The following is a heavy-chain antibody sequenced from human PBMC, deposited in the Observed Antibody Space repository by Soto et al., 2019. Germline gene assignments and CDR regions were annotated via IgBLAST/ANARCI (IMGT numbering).Heavy chain of an antibody. V-gene: IGHV5-51*01. CDR1: GYSFPSYW. Sequence: GESLKISCKGSGYSFPSYWIGWVRQMPGKGLEWMAIIYPAYSDARYSPSFQGQVTISADKSITTAYLQWSSLTASDTAMYYCARVFKGGSYWQYFDYWGQGTLVTVSS. D-gene: IGHD1-26*01. J-gene: IGHJ4*02. CDR3: ARVFKGGSYWQYFDY. CDR2: IYPAYSDA.